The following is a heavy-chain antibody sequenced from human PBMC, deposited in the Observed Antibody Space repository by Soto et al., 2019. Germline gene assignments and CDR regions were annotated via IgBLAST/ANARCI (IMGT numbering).Heavy chain of an antibody. V-gene: IGHV1-69*13. CDR2: IIPKFGTT. CDR1: GGTFSTYG. CDR3: AREGDPYYGGNSLSLDD. J-gene: IGHJ4*02. D-gene: IGHD4-17*01. Sequence: SVKVSCKASGGTFSTYGINWVRLAPGQGLEWMGWIIPKFGTTKNAQKFQGRVTLTADESTNTAYMELKYLRSEDTAVYFCAREGDPYYGGNSLSLDDWGQGTLVTVSS.